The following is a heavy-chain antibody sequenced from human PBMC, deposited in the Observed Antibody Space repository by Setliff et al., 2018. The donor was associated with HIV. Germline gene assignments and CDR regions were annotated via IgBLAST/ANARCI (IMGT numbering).Heavy chain of an antibody. Sequence: PSETLSLTCTVSGDSISSGSYYWSWIRQPAGKGLEWIGRVYSSGSTNYNPPLKSRLTISVDTSKRQFSLNSSSVTAADTAVYFCARGIGLRPFDAWGQGTLVTVSS. CDR1: GDSISSGSYY. V-gene: IGHV4-61*02. CDR2: VYSSGST. D-gene: IGHD4-17*01. J-gene: IGHJ4*02. CDR3: ARGIGLRPFDA.